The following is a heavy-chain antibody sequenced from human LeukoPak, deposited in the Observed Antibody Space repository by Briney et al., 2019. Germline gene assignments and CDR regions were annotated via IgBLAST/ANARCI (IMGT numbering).Heavy chain of an antibody. J-gene: IGHJ4*02. Sequence: ASVKVSCKASGYTFTGYSIHWVRQAPGQGLEWMGCTNPASGGTTFAQKFQGRVTMTRDTSFTTAYMELSRLQSDDTAVYYCARDHGVAAAGILSWGQGTLVTVSS. CDR2: TNPASGGT. CDR3: ARDHGVAAAGILS. CDR1: GYTFTGYS. V-gene: IGHV1-2*02. D-gene: IGHD6-13*01.